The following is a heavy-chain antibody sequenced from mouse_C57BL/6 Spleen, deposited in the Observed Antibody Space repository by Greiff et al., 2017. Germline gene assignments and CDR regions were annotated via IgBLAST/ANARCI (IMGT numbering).Heavy chain of an antibody. CDR3: ARKEDYYGSGYGYFEV. V-gene: IGHV1-82*01. CDR1: GYAFSSSW. J-gene: IGHJ1*03. Sequence: QVQLQQSGPELVKPGASVKISCKASGYAFSSSWMNWVKQRPGKGLEWIGRIYPGDGDTNYNGKFKGKATLTADKSSSTAYMQLSSLTAEDSAVYFCARKEDYYGSGYGYFEVWGTGTTVTVSS. CDR2: IYPGDGDT. D-gene: IGHD1-1*01.